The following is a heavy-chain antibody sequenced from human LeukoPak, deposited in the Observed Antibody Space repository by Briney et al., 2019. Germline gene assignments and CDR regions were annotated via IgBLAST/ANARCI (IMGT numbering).Heavy chain of an antibody. CDR3: ARGVGYSYGYRTYYYYYMDV. D-gene: IGHD5-18*01. V-gene: IGHV4-34*01. CDR2: INHSGST. Sequence: PSETLSLTCAVYGGSFSGYYWSWIRQPPGKGLEWIGEINHSGSTNYNPSLKSRVTIPVDTSKNQFSLKLSSVTAADTAVYYCARGVGYSYGYRTYYYYYMDVWGKGTTVTVSS. J-gene: IGHJ6*03. CDR1: GGSFSGYY.